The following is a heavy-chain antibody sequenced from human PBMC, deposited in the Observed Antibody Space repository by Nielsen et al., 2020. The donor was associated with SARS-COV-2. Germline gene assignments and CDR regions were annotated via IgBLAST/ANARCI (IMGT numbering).Heavy chain of an antibody. CDR1: GFTVSRYN. D-gene: IGHD2-2*01. V-gene: IGHV3-15*01. CDR2: IKSKIDGGTT. Sequence: GESLKISCAAPGFTVSRYNMNWVRQAPGKGLEWVGRIKSKIDGGTTDYAAPVKDRFTISRDDSKNTMYLDMSSLRTEDTAVYYCATARYCSRTSCSAGTDMFDPWGQGTQVIVSS. J-gene: IGHJ5*02. CDR3: ATARYCSRTSCSAGTDMFDP.